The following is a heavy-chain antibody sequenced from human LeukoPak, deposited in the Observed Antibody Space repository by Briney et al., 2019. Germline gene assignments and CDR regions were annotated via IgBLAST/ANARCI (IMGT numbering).Heavy chain of an antibody. CDR2: IIPIFGTA. CDR1: GYTFTSYY. CDR3: ARDHVDSSGWYYNWFDP. V-gene: IGHV1-69*13. D-gene: IGHD6-19*01. Sequence: SVKVSCKASGYTFTSYYMHWVRQAPGQELEWMGGIIPIFGTANYAQKFQGRVTITADESTSTAYMELSSLRSEDTAVYYCARDHVDSSGWYYNWFDPWGQGTLVTVSS. J-gene: IGHJ5*02.